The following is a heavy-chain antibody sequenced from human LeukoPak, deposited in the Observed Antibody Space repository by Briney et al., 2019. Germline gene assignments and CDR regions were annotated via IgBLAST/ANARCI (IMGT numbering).Heavy chain of an antibody. J-gene: IGHJ4*02. CDR1: GGSISSYY. Sequence: KPSETLSLTCTVSGGSISSYYWSWIRQPPGKGLEWIGYIYYSGSTNYNPSLKSRVTISVDMSKNQFSLRLSSVTAADTAVYYCARHGSTDYFDYWGQGTLVTVSS. CDR2: IYYSGST. D-gene: IGHD2-2*03. CDR3: ARHGSTDYFDY. V-gene: IGHV4-59*08.